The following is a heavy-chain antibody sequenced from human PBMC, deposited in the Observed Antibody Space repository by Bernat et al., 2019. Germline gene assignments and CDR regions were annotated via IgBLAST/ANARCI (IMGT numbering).Heavy chain of an antibody. V-gene: IGHV3-33*01. D-gene: IGHD6-6*01. CDR1: GFTFSSYG. Sequence: QVQLVESGGGVVQPGRSLRLSCAASGFTFSSYGMHWVRLAPGKGLEWVAVIWYDGSNKYYADSVKGRFTISRDNSKNTLYLQMNSLRAEDTAVYYCALDSSLSDYFDYWGQGTLVTVSS. J-gene: IGHJ4*02. CDR2: IWYDGSNK. CDR3: ALDSSLSDYFDY.